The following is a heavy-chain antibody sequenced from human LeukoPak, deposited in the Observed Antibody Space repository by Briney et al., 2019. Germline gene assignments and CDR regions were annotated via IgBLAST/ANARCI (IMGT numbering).Heavy chain of an antibody. Sequence: DSVKGRFTISRDNSKNTLYLQMNSLRVEDTAVYYCAKDRHPARMDGYYFDYWGQGTLVTVSS. J-gene: IGHJ4*02. D-gene: IGHD5-24*01. V-gene: IGHV3-30*02. CDR3: AKDRHPARMDGYYFDY.